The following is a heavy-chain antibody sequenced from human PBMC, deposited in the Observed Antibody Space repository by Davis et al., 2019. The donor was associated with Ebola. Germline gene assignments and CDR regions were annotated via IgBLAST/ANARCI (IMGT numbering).Heavy chain of an antibody. CDR1: GFTFSSYG. D-gene: IGHD3-22*01. V-gene: IGHV3-30*18. CDR3: AKVAYYYDSSGYYVDY. Sequence: GESLKISCAASGFTFSSYGMHWVRQAPGKGLEWVAVISYDGSNKYYADSVKGRFTISRDNSKNTLYLQMNSLRAEDTAVYYCAKVAYYYDSSGYYVDYWGQGTLVTVSS. J-gene: IGHJ4*02. CDR2: ISYDGSNK.